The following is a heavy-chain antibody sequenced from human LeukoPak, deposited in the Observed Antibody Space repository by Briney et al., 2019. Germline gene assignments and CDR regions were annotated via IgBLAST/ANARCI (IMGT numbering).Heavy chain of an antibody. Sequence: SETLSLTCTVSGGSISSSSYYWGWLRQPPGKGLEWIGSIYYSGSTYYNPSLKSRVTISVDTSKDQFSLKLSSVTAADTAVYYCARVPRLLWFGGAFDYWGQGTLVTVSS. D-gene: IGHD3-10*01. CDR2: IYYSGST. J-gene: IGHJ4*02. V-gene: IGHV4-39*01. CDR3: ARVPRLLWFGGAFDY. CDR1: GGSISSSSYY.